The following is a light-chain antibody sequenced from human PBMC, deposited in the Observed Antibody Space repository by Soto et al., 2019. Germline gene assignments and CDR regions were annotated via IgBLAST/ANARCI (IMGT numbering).Light chain of an antibody. J-gene: IGKJ4*01. V-gene: IGKV3-15*01. CDR3: QQYNNWPPLT. Sequence: EIVMTQSPATLSVSPGERATVSCRASQSVSSNLAWYQQKPGQAPRLLIYGASTRATGIPARFSGRGSGTEFTLTISSLQSEDFAVYYCQQYNNWPPLTFGGGTKVEIK. CDR1: QSVSSN. CDR2: GAS.